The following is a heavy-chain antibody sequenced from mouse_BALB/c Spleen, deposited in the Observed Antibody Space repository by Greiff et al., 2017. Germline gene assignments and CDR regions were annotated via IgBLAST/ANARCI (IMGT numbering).Heavy chain of an antibody. CDR2: ISSGGST. Sequence: EVQVVESGGGLVKPGGSLKLSCAASGFTFSSYAMSWVRQTPEKRLEWVASISSGGSTYYPDSVKGRFTISRDNARNILYLQMSRLRSEDTAMYYCARGPDYYGSAMDYWGQGTSVTVSS. V-gene: IGHV5-6-5*01. J-gene: IGHJ4*01. CDR3: ARGPDYYGSAMDY. D-gene: IGHD1-1*01. CDR1: GFTFSSYA.